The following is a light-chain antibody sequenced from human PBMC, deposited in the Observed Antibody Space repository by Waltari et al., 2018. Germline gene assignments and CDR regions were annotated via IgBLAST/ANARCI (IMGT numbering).Light chain of an antibody. CDR2: TDA. Sequence: SYELTQPPSVSVSPGQTARITCSGDALPKQYAYWYQQKPGQAPVLVIYTDAERPSGIPERFSGSRSGTTVTLTISGVRAEDEADYYCQSADSSGTYPFGGGTKLTVL. J-gene: IGLJ2*01. CDR3: QSADSSGTYP. CDR1: ALPKQY. V-gene: IGLV3-25*03.